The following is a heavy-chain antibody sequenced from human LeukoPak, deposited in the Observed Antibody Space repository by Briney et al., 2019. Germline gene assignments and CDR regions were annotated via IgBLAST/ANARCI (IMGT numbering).Heavy chain of an antibody. CDR1: GFTLSSYA. J-gene: IGHJ6*02. Sequence: GGSLRLSCAASGFTLSSYAMSWVRQAPGKGLEWVSAISGSGGSTYYADSVKGRFTISRDNSKNTLYLQMNSLRAEDTAVYYCAKDLRFLEYTSYYYYGMDVWGQGTTVTVSS. CDR2: ISGSGGST. D-gene: IGHD3-3*01. CDR3: AKDLRFLEYTSYYYYGMDV. V-gene: IGHV3-23*01.